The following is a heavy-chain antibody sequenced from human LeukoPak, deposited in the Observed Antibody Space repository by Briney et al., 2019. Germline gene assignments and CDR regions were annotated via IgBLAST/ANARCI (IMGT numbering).Heavy chain of an antibody. Sequence: PGGSLRLSCVGSGFTLRSYWMHWVRQAPGKGLVWVSRIDNDGDSTIYADSVKGRFIISRDNAKSAVYLQMNSLRVEDTGVYFCARGGMAHAFDIWGQGTAVAVSS. CDR1: GFTLRSYW. J-gene: IGHJ3*02. V-gene: IGHV3-74*01. CDR2: IDNDGDST. CDR3: ARGGMAHAFDI. D-gene: IGHD2-8*01.